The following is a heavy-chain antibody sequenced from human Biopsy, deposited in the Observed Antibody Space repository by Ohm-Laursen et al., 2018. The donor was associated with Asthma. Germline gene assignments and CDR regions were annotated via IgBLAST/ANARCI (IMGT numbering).Heavy chain of an antibody. V-gene: IGHV1-3*01. Sequence: ASVKVSCKVSGYTFIHFAIHWVRQAPGHSLEWMGWINAANGNTKYSQKFQGRLTISRDTSASTAYMDLSSLRSEDTAVYYCARTYFDFLTGQVHDAFAMWGQGTMVTVSS. CDR1: GYTFIHFA. J-gene: IGHJ3*02. CDR2: INAANGNT. D-gene: IGHD3-9*01. CDR3: ARTYFDFLTGQVHDAFAM.